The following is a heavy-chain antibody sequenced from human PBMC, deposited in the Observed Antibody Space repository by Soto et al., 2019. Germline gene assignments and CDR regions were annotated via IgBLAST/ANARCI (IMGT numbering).Heavy chain of an antibody. V-gene: IGHV3-66*01. J-gene: IGHJ6*02. CDR2: INSGGGT. CDR3: ARSLTYVTGSYYYYGMDV. D-gene: IGHD2-15*01. CDR1: GITVSSNY. Sequence: EVQLVESGGGLVQPGGSLRLSCAASGITVSSNYMTWVRQAPGKGLEWVSLINSGGGTNYVDSVKGRFIISRDNSKNTLYLQMNSLRAEDTAVYYCARSLTYVTGSYYYYGMDVWGQGTTVTVSS.